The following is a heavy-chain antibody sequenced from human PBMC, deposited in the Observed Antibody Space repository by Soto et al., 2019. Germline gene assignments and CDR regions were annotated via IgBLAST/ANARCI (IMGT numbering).Heavy chain of an antibody. D-gene: IGHD6-19*01. CDR3: ARDRDRAVAAQGSFDY. J-gene: IGHJ4*02. CDR2: IKQDGSEK. CDR1: GFTFSSYW. Sequence: GGSLRLSCAASGFTFSSYWMSWVRQAPGKGLEWVANIKQDGSEKYYVDSVKGRFTISRDNAKNSLYLQMNSLRAEDTAVYYCARDRDRAVAAQGSFDYWGQGTLVTVSS. V-gene: IGHV3-7*05.